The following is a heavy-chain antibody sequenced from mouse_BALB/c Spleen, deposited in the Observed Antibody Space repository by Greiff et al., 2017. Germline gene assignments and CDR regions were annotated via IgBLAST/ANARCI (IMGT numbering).Heavy chain of an antibody. J-gene: IGHJ3*01. CDR3: LYYGYAWFAY. Sequence: QVQLKESGPGLVAPSQSLSITCTVSGFSLTSYGVHWVRQPPGKGLEWLGVIWAGGSTNYNSALMSRLSISKDNSKSQVFLKMNSLQTDDTAMYYCLYYGYAWFAYWGQGTLVTVSA. V-gene: IGHV2-9*02. CDR2: IWAGGST. CDR1: GFSLTSYG. D-gene: IGHD2-2*01.